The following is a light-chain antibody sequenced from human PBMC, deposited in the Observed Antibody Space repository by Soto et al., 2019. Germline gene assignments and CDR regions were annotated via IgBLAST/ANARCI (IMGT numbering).Light chain of an antibody. CDR2: GAS. J-gene: IGKJ4*01. V-gene: IGKV3-15*01. CDR1: QSVSSN. Sequence: EIVMTQSPATLSVSPGERATRSCRASQSVSSNLAWYQQKPGQAPRLLIYGASTRATGIPARFSGSGSGTEFTLTISSLQSEDFAVYHCQQYNNWPPLAFGGGTKVEIK. CDR3: QQYNNWPPLA.